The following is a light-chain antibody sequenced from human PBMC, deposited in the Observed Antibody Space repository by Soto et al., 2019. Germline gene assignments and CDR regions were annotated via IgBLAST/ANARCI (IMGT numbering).Light chain of an antibody. CDR2: GVS. J-gene: IGKJ3*01. V-gene: IGKV3-15*01. CDR3: QQYNDGPFT. CDR1: QSVSVN. Sequence: EIVMTQSPGTLSVSPGERATLSCRASQSVSVNLAWYQQKPGQAPRLLIYGVSTRATGIPARFSGSESGTEFTLTISSLQSEDFAVYYCQQYNDGPFTFGPGTKVDIK.